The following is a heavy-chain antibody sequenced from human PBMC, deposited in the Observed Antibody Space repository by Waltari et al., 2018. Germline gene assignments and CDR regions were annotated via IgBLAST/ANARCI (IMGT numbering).Heavy chain of an antibody. J-gene: IGHJ2*01. CDR2: INQSGST. CDR1: GGSFSGYY. V-gene: IGHV4-34*01. Sequence: QVQLQQWGAGLLKPSETLSLTCAVYGGSFSGYYWSWIRQPPGKGLEWIGEINQSGSTNYSPSLKSRVTISVDTAKNQFSLKLSSVTAADTAVYYCAREEKWLPYWYFDLWGRGTLVTVSS. CDR3: AREEKWLPYWYFDL. D-gene: IGHD5-12*01.